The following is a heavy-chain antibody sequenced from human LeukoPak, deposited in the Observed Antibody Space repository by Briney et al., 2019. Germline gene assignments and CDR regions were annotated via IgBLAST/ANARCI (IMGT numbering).Heavy chain of an antibody. J-gene: IGHJ4*02. Sequence: GASVKVSCKASGYTFTSYAMNWVRQAPGQGLEWMGWISAYNGNTDYAQKLQGRVTMTTDTSTSTAYMELRSLRSDDTAVYYCARVTQTDYDFDYWGQGTLVTVSS. D-gene: IGHD4-17*01. CDR1: GYTFTSYA. CDR2: ISAYNGNT. CDR3: ARVTQTDYDFDY. V-gene: IGHV1-18*01.